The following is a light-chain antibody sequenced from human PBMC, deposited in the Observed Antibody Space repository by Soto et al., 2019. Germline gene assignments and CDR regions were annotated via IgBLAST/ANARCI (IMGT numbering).Light chain of an antibody. CDR3: SSYRSSGTSYV. CDR2: DVS. V-gene: IGLV2-14*01. CDR1: NSDVGGYDY. Sequence: ALTQPASVSGSPGQSITISCTGTNSDVGGYDYVSWYQQHPGKAPKLIIYDVSNRPSRLSNRFSGSKSGNTASLTISGLQTEDEADYFCSSYRSSGTSYVFGTGTKVTVL. J-gene: IGLJ1*01.